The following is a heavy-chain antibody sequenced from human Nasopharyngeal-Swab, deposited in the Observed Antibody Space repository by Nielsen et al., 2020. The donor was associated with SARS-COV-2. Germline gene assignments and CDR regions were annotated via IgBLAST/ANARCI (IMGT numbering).Heavy chain of an antibody. CDR2: IYYSGST. D-gene: IGHD2-15*01. CDR3: AREGNCSGGSRYSYFDY. V-gene: IGHV4-30-4*01. Sequence: RQAPGKGLEWIGYIYYSGSTYYNPSLKSRVTISVDTSKNQFSLKLSSVTAADTAVYYCAREGNCSGGSRYSYFDYWGQGTLVTVSS. J-gene: IGHJ4*02.